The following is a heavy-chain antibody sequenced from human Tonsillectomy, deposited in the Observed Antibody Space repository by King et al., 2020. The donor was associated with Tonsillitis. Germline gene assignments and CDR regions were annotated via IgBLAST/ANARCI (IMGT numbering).Heavy chain of an antibody. CDR1: GFTFSSYW. CDR2: INSDGSST. Sequence: VQLVESGGGLVQPGGSLRLSCAASGFTFSSYWIHWVRQAPGKGLVWVSRINSDGSSTSYADSVQGRFTISRDNAKNTLYPQMNSLRDEDTAVYYCSRVVENSYGVDVWGQGTTVTVS. V-gene: IGHV3-74*01. CDR3: SRVVENSYGVDV. J-gene: IGHJ6*02.